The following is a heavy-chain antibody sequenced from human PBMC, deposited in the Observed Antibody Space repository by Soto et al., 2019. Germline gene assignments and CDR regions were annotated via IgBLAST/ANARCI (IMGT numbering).Heavy chain of an antibody. V-gene: IGHV4-34*01. CDR3: VFVFSVRYRHSFYYYGMAV. Sequence: RLLLGKEKERMGEINPSGSTNSNPSLKSRVTISVDTSKNQFSLKLSSVTAADTAMYYCVFVFSVRYRHSFYYYGMAVLGRGTTVT. D-gene: IGHD5-18*01. CDR2: INPSGST. J-gene: IGHJ6*02.